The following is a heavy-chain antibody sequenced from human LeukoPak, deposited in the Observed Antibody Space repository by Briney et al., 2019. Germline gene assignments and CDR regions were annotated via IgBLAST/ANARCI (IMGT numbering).Heavy chain of an antibody. D-gene: IGHD3-22*01. CDR3: ARRDSSGYYYDRPFDY. Sequence: GESLKISCKGSGYSFTSYWIGWVRQMPGQGLEWMGIIYPGDSDTRYSPSFQGQVTISADKSISTAYLQWSSLKASDTAMYYCARRDSSGYYYDRPFDYWGQGTLVTVSS. V-gene: IGHV5-51*01. J-gene: IGHJ4*02. CDR2: IYPGDSDT. CDR1: GYSFTSYW.